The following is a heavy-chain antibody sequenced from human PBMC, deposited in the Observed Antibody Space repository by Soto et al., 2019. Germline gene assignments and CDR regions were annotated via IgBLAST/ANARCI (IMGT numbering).Heavy chain of an antibody. CDR1: GFTFSSYA. D-gene: IGHD7-27*01. V-gene: IGHV3-23*01. Sequence: EVQLLESGGGLVQPGGSLRLSCAASGFTFSSYAMSWVRQAPGKGLEWVSAISGSGGSTSYADSVKGRFAIPRDNSKDTLYLQMNSLRAEDTAAYYCAKEDLGRDDIDDWGQGTLVTVSS. CDR3: AKEDLGRDDIDD. CDR2: ISGSGGST. J-gene: IGHJ4*02.